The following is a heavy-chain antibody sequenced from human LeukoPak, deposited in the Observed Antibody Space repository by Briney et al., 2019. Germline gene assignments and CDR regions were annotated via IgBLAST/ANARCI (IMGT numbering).Heavy chain of an antibody. CDR3: ARDGIDY. CDR2: ISSSST. J-gene: IGHJ4*02. V-gene: IGHV3-21*01. Sequence: GRSLRLSCAASGXTFSSYSMNWVRQAPGKGLEGVSSISSSSTYADSVKGRFTISRDSAKNSLYLQMNSLRVEDTAVYYCARDGIDYWGQGTLVTVSS. CDR1: GXTFSSYS.